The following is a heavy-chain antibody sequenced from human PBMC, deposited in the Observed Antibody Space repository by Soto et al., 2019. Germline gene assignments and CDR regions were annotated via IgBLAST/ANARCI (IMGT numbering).Heavy chain of an antibody. CDR1: GFTVSSNY. Sequence: PGGSLRLSCAASGFTVSSNYMSWVRQAPGKGLEWVSVIYSGGSTYYADSVKGRFTISRDNSKNTQYLQMNSLRTEDTAVYYCAKDYRNYFDYWGQGTLVTVS. V-gene: IGHV3-66*01. CDR2: IYSGGST. J-gene: IGHJ4*02. CDR3: AKDYRNYFDY.